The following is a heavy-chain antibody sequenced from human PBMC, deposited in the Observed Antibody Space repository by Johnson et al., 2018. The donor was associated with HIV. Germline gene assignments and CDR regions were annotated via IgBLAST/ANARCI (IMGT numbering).Heavy chain of an antibody. D-gene: IGHD1-26*01. CDR2: IWHDGRDV. J-gene: IGHJ3*01. V-gene: IGHV3-33*03. Sequence: VQLVESGGGVVQPGTSLRLSCAASVFAFSSYGIHWVRQAPGKGLEWVAFIWHDGRDVYYADSVKGRFTISRDNAKNSLYLQMNSLRDEDTAVYYCVTADRGSAWGQGTTVTVSS. CDR3: VTADRGSA. CDR1: VFAFSSYG.